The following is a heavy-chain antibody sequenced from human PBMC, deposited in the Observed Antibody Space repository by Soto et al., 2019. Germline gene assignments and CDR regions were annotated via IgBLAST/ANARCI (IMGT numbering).Heavy chain of an antibody. J-gene: IGHJ6*02. D-gene: IGHD4-17*01. CDR3: ARPLTTVVTRAPTAYYYYYGMDV. CDR2: ISAYNGNT. V-gene: IGHV1-18*01. CDR1: GYTFTSYG. Sequence: ASVKVSCKASGYTFTSYGISWVRQAPGQGLEWMGWISAYNGNTNYAQKLQGRVTMTTDTSTSTAYMELRSLRSDDTAVYYCARPLTTVVTRAPTAYYYYYGMDVWGQGTTVTVSS.